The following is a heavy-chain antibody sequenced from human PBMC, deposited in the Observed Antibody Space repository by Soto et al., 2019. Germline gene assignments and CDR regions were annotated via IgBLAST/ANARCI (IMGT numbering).Heavy chain of an antibody. V-gene: IGHV3-43*01. J-gene: IGHJ4*02. CDR3: ANAYGRRWDPFFYY. CDR2: INWDGDTT. Sequence: EVQLVESGGGVVQPGGSLRLSCAASGFTFDDYTMHWVRQAPGKGLEWVSLINWDGDTTQYADSVKGRFTISRDNTKNSLYLQMQRMRTEDTALYYCANAYGRRWDPFFYYGGQGTLVTVSS. CDR1: GFTFDDYT. D-gene: IGHD1-26*01.